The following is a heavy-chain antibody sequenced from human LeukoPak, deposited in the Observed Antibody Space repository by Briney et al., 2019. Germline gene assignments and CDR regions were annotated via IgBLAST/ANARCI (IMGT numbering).Heavy chain of an antibody. CDR2: MNPNSGNT. Sequence: ASVKVSCKASGYTFTSYDINWVRQATGQGLEWMGWMNPNSGNTGYAQKFQGRVIMTRNTSISTAYMELSSLRSEDTAVYFCARGLLWFGELSPPGYWGQGTLVTVSS. D-gene: IGHD3-10*01. CDR3: ARGLLWFGELSPPGY. V-gene: IGHV1-8*01. CDR1: GYTFTSYD. J-gene: IGHJ4*02.